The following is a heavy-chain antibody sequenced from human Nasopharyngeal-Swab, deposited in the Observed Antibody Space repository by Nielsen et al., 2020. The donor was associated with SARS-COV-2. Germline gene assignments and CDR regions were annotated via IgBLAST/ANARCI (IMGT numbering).Heavy chain of an antibody. V-gene: IGHV3-21*01. J-gene: IGHJ3*02. CDR2: ISSSSSYI. D-gene: IGHD1-26*01. CDR3: ARDGRELDAFDI. CDR1: GFTFSSYS. Sequence: GESLKISCAASGFTFSSYSMNWVRQAPGKGPEWVSSISSSSSYIYYVDSVKGRFTISRDNAKNSLYLQMNSLRAEDTAVYYCARDGRELDAFDIWGQGTMVTVSS.